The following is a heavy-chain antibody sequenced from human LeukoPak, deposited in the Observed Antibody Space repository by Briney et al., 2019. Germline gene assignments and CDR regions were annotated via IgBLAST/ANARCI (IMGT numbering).Heavy chain of an antibody. J-gene: IGHJ6*03. CDR1: GGSISISSFY. Sequence: SETLSLTCTVSGGSISISSFYWGWIRQPPGTGLEWIGSIYYSGSTYYNPSLKSRVTISVDTSKNQFSLKLSSMPAADTAVYYCARHGYYYYYMDVWGKGTTVNVSS. V-gene: IGHV4-39*01. CDR2: IYYSGST. CDR3: ARHGYYYYYMDV.